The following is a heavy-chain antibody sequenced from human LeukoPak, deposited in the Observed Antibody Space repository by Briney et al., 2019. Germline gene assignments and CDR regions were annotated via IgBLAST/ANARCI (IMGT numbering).Heavy chain of an antibody. CDR2: IYPGDSDT. Sequence: GESLKISCKGSGYSFTSYWIAWVRQMRGKGLEWMGIIYPGDSDTRYSPSFQGQVTISADKSISTAYLQWSRLKASDTAMYYCARFSGSTTGEYSGYAYTFDYWGQGTLVTVSS. CDR3: ARFSGSTTGEYSGYAYTFDY. J-gene: IGHJ4*02. D-gene: IGHD5-12*01. CDR1: GYSFTSYW. V-gene: IGHV5-51*01.